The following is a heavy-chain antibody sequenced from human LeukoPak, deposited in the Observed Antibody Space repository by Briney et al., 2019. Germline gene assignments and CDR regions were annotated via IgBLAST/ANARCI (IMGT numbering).Heavy chain of an antibody. CDR2: IVPNSGGT. CDR3: ARAFYDSSGFILSYFDY. CDR1: GYTFTDYY. Sequence: ASVKVSCEASGYTFTDYYIHWVRQAPGQGLEWMGWIVPNSGGTNFAQNFQGRVTMTRDTSISTAFMYLSSLRSDDTAMYYCARAFYDSSGFILSYFDYWGQGTLVTVSS. D-gene: IGHD3-22*01. J-gene: IGHJ4*02. V-gene: IGHV1-2*02.